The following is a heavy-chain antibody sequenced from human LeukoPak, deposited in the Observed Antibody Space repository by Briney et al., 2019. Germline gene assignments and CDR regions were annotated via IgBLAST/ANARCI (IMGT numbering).Heavy chain of an antibody. D-gene: IGHD6-13*01. Sequence: GGSLRLSCAASGFTFSSYWMSWVRQAPGKGLEWVANINQDGSEKYYVDSVKGRFTISRDNAKNSLYLQMNSLRAEDTAVYYCAREGSSWYVELYYGMDVWGQGTTVTVSS. V-gene: IGHV3-7*01. CDR3: AREGSSWYVELYYGMDV. J-gene: IGHJ6*02. CDR2: INQDGSEK. CDR1: GFTFSSYW.